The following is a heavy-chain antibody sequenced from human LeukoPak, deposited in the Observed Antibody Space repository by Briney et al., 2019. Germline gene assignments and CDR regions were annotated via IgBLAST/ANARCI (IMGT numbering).Heavy chain of an antibody. J-gene: IGHJ4*02. Sequence: GASVKVSCKASGGTFSSYAISWVRQAPGQGLEWMGGIIPIFGTANYAQKFQGRVTITTDESTSTAYMELSSLRSEGTAVYYCASGVGFWSGRPRVDFDYWGQGTLVTVSS. CDR3: ASGVGFWSGRPRVDFDY. CDR1: GGTFSSYA. CDR2: IIPIFGTA. D-gene: IGHD3-3*01. V-gene: IGHV1-69*05.